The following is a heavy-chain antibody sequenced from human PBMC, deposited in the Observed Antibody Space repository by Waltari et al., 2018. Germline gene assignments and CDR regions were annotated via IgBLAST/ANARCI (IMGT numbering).Heavy chain of an antibody. J-gene: IGHJ4*02. Sequence: QMQMQESGPGRVKPSETLSVTCTVPGESMSSGDWWSWVRQSPEKGLEGIGQIQRSGRTHYNPSFESRVSISVDPSSNQFSLRMTSTTAADTAVYYCARDRGRGIYLDSWGRGTLVTVSA. CDR2: IQRSGRT. CDR3: ARDRGRGIYLDS. V-gene: IGHV4-4*02. CDR1: GESMSSGDW. D-gene: IGHD2-15*01.